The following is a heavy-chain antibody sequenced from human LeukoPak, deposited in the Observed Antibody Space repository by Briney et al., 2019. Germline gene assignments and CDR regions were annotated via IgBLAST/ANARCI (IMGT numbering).Heavy chain of an antibody. CDR1: GGSFSGYH. Sequence: SQTLSLTRAVQGGSFSGYHWNWIRQPPARGRERIGEINYRAHTNYNPSLERRISITVGTSKKQSSLNLSSVPAADTAVYYCARDPTTVVTTPYHFDCWGQGTLVTVSS. CDR3: ARDPTTVVTTPYHFDC. V-gene: IGHV4-34*01. J-gene: IGHJ4*02. CDR2: INYRAHT. D-gene: IGHD4-23*01.